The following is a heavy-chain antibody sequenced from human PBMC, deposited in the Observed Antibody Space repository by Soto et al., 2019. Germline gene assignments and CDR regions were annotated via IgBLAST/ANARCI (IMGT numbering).Heavy chain of an antibody. CDR3: ARIGGGPRNYYYYGMDV. CDR2: IIPIFGTA. J-gene: IGHJ6*02. Sequence: SVKVSCKASGGTFSIYAISWVLQAPGQGLEWMGGIIPIFGTANYAQKFQGRVTITADESTSTAYMELSSLRSEDTAVYYCARIGGGPRNYYYYGMDVWGQGTTVTVS. V-gene: IGHV1-69*13. D-gene: IGHD2-15*01. CDR1: GGTFSIYA.